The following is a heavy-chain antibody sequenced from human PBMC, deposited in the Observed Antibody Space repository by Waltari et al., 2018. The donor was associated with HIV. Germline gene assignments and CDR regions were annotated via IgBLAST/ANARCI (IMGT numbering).Heavy chain of an antibody. J-gene: IGHJ4*02. V-gene: IGHV3-7*01. D-gene: IGHD3-22*01. CDR3: AREALYDSSGYYFDY. Sequence: EVQLVESGGGLVQPGGSLGLSCAASGLTFNKYWITWVRQASGKGLEWVANIKQDESEKYYVDSLKGRFTISRDNAKNSLFLQMNSLRVEDTAVYYCAREALYDSSGYYFDYWGQGTLVTVSS. CDR1: GLTFNKYW. CDR2: IKQDESEK.